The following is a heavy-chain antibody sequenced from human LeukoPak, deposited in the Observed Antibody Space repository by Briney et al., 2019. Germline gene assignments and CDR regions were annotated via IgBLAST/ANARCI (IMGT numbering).Heavy chain of an antibody. CDR3: ARKVPAAIVFDY. Sequence: SQTLSLTCTVPGGSISSGSYYWSWIRQPAGKGLEWIGRIYTSGSANYNPSLKSRVTISVDTSKNQFSLKLSSVTAADTAVYYCARKVPAAIVFDYWGQGTLVTVSS. D-gene: IGHD2-2*01. CDR1: GGSISSGSYY. CDR2: IYTSGSA. J-gene: IGHJ4*02. V-gene: IGHV4-61*02.